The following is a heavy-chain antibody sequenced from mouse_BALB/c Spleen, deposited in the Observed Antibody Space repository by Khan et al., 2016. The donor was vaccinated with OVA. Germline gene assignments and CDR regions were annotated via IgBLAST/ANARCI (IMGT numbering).Heavy chain of an antibody. CDR1: GYTFTDYN. Sequence: VRLQQSGPELVKPGASVKIPCKASGYTFTDYNLDWVKQSPGKSLEWIGDITPTNGGTIYNQKFRGKATLTVDKSSSTAYMELRSLTSEDTAVYYCARGGFGSPFAYWGQGTLVTVSA. J-gene: IGHJ3*01. CDR3: ARGGFGSPFAY. V-gene: IGHV1-18*01. D-gene: IGHD1-1*01. CDR2: ITPTNGGT.